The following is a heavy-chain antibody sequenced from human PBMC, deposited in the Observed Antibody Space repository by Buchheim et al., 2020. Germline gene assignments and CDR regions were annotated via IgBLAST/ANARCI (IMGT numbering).Heavy chain of an antibody. Sequence: QVQLVESGGGVVQPGRSLRLSCAASGFTFSSSGMHWVRQAPGKGLEWVAVISYDGSNKYYADSVKGRFTISRDNSKNTRYLQMNSLRAEDTAVYYCASAAYDILTGYDYWGQGTL. D-gene: IGHD3-9*01. J-gene: IGHJ4*02. CDR1: GFTFSSSG. V-gene: IGHV3-30*03. CDR2: ISYDGSNK. CDR3: ASAAYDILTGYDY.